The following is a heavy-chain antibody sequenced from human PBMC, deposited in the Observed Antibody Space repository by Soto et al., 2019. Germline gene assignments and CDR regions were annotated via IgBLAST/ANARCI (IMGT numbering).Heavy chain of an antibody. V-gene: IGHV4-4*02. CDR2: IYHSGST. Sequence: QVQLQESGPGLVKPSGTLSLTCAVSSGSISSSNWWSWVRQPPGKGLAWIGEIYHSGSTNYNPSLKSRVTISVDKSKNQFSLKLSSVTAADTAVYYCARSGYCSGGSGCGRYYFDYWGQGTLVTVSS. J-gene: IGHJ4*02. CDR1: SGSISSSNW. D-gene: IGHD2-15*01. CDR3: ARSGYCSGGSGCGRYYFDY.